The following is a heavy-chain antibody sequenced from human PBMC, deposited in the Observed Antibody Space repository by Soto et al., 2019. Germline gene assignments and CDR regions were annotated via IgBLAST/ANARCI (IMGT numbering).Heavy chain of an antibody. V-gene: IGHV1-3*05. J-gene: IGHJ4*02. CDR1: GYTFTSYA. CDR2: INAGNGNT. D-gene: IGHD6-13*01. Sequence: QVQLVQSGAEEKKPGASVKVSCKASGYTFTSYAMHWVRQAPGQRLEWMGWINAGNGNTKYSQKFQGRVTITRDTSASTAYMELSSVRSEDTAVYYCARAVGGSSSRGDYWGQGTLVTVSS. CDR3: ARAVGGSSSRGDY.